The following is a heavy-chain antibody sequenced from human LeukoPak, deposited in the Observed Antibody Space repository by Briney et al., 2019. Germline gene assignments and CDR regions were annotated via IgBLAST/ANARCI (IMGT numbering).Heavy chain of an antibody. CDR1: GYTFTSYY. CDR3: ARARRDTPDPTWPLDY. D-gene: IGHD5-18*01. J-gene: IGHJ4*02. Sequence: GASVKVSCKASGYTFTSYYMHWVRQAPGQGLEWMGIINPSGGSTSYAQKFQGRVTMTRGTSTSTVYMELSSLRSEDTAVYYCARARRDTPDPTWPLDYWGQGTLVTVSS. CDR2: INPSGGST. V-gene: IGHV1-46*01.